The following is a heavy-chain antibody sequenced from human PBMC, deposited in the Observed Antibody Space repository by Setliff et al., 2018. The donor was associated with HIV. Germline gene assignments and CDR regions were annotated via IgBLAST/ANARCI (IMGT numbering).Heavy chain of an antibody. Sequence: SETLSLTCTVSGGSISSGGYYWSWIRQPAGKGLEWIGRIYTSGSTKYNPSLKSRLTISVDTSKNQFSLKLRSVTAADTAAYYCAREIPYSFGYYFDCWGQGTLVTVS. V-gene: IGHV4-61*02. D-gene: IGHD5-18*01. J-gene: IGHJ4*02. CDR3: AREIPYSFGYYFDC. CDR2: IYTSGST. CDR1: GGSISSGGYY.